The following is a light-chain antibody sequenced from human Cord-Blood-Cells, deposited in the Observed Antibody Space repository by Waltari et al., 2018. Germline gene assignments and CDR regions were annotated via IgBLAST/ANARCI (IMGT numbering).Light chain of an antibody. Sequence: EIVLTQSPATLSLSPGERATLSCRASQGVSSYLAGYQQKPGQAPRLLIYGASNRATGIPARFSGSGSGTDFTLTISSLEPEDFAVYYCQQRSNWPWTFGQGTKVEIK. CDR2: GAS. J-gene: IGKJ1*01. V-gene: IGKV3-11*01. CDR1: QGVSSY. CDR3: QQRSNWPWT.